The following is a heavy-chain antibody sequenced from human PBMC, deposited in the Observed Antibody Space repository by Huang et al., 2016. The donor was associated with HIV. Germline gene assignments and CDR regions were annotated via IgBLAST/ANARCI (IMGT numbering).Heavy chain of an antibody. CDR3: VRAREKGYDFWSGYRY. Sequence: EVELAESGGGSVRPGQSLRLSCVGSGFIFSDYWMHWVRQLPGKGPMWVARIESNGSSTSHADSVKGRFTIYRDNARNTVYLQMSSLRVDDTAVYYCVRAREKGYDFWSGYRYWGQGAQVTVSS. D-gene: IGHD3-3*01. V-gene: IGHV3-74*02. CDR1: GFIFSDYW. J-gene: IGHJ4*01. CDR2: IESNGSST.